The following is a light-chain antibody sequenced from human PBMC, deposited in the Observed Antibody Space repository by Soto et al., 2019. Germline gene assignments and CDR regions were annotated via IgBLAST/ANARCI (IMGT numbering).Light chain of an antibody. CDR3: EARDVRLSAYI. J-gene: IGLJ1*01. V-gene: IGLV1-51*01. Sequence: QSVLTQPPSVSAAPGQKVTTSCSGSTSNIGGNSVSLYQPLPGTAPKQPSYDDNKRPARIPDRFSGCKSGTSASLGITGGQTADDADYYCEARDVRLSAYIVGT. CDR2: DDN. CDR1: TSNIGGNS.